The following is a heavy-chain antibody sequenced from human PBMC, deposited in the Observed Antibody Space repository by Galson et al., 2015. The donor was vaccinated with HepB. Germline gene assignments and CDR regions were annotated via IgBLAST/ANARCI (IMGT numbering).Heavy chain of an antibody. V-gene: IGHV4-31*03. CDR3: ARVYCSGGSCYDYFDY. CDR1: GGSISSGGYY. Sequence: TLSLTCTVSGGSISSGGYYWSWIRQHPGKGLEWIGYIYYSGSTYYNPSLKSRVTISVDTSKNQFSLKLSSVTAADTAVYYCARVYCSGGSCYDYFDYWGQGTLVTVSS. D-gene: IGHD2-15*01. CDR2: IYYSGST. J-gene: IGHJ4*02.